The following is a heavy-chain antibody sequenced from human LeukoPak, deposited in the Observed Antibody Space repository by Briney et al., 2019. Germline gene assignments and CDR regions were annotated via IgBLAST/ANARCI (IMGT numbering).Heavy chain of an antibody. CDR1: GGTFSSYT. D-gene: IGHD3-10*01. J-gene: IGHJ3*01. Sequence: SVKFSCKASGGTFSSYTISWVRQAPGQGLEWMGRIIPILGIANYAQKFQGRVTITADKSTSTAYMELSSLRSEDTAVYYCASGLSMVRGVIISFDLWGQGTMVTVSS. V-gene: IGHV1-69*02. CDR3: ASGLSMVRGVIISFDL. CDR2: IIPILGIA.